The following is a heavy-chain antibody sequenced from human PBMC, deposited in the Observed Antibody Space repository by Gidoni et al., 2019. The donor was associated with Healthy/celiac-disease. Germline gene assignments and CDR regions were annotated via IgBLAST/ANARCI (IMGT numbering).Heavy chain of an antibody. V-gene: IGHV4-59*08. D-gene: IGHD2-15*01. J-gene: IGHJ3*02. CDR3: ASSSGGTALDAFDI. Sequence: QVQLQESGPALVKPSETLSLTCTVSGGSISSYYWSWIRQPPGKGLEWIGYIYYSGSTNYNPSLKSRVTISVDTSKNQFSLKLSSVTAADTAVYYCASSSGGTALDAFDIWGQGTMVTVSS. CDR1: GGSISSYY. CDR2: IYYSGST.